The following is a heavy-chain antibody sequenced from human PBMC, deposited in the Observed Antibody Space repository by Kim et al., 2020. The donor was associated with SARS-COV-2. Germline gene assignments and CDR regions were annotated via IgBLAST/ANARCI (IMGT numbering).Heavy chain of an antibody. J-gene: IGHJ5*02. D-gene: IGHD4-17*01. V-gene: IGHV3-23*01. CDR3: AKPVTPWWFDP. CDR2: T. Sequence: TYSDDPVKRRFHISRDNSNTTLYLQMISLRAEDTAVYYCAKPVTPWWFDPWGQGTLVTVSS.